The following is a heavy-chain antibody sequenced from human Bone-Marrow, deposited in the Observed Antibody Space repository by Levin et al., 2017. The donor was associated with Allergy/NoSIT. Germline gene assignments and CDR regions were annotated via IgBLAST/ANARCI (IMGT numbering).Heavy chain of an antibody. Sequence: GGSLRLSCVASGITVRNYAMTWVRQAPGKGLEWVSGLGSDGRAHYADSVRGRFTISGDDSKNTLFLQMNDLRVADTALYYCGKDIYGWAFDVWGQGTLVTVSS. J-gene: IGHJ3*01. D-gene: IGHD2-2*03. V-gene: IGHV3-23*01. CDR3: GKDIYGWAFDV. CDR2: LGSDGRA. CDR1: GITVRNYA.